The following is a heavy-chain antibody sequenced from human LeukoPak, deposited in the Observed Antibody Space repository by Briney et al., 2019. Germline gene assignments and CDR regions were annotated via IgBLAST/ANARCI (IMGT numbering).Heavy chain of an antibody. CDR2: ISYDGSNK. CDR3: ARNLKRFLEWYYGMDV. D-gene: IGHD3-3*01. J-gene: IGHJ6*02. V-gene: IGHV3-30-3*01. CDR1: GFTFSSYA. Sequence: PGRSLRLSCAASGFTFSSYAMRWVRQAPGKGLEWVAVISYDGSNKYYADSVKGRFTISRDNSKNALYLQMNSLRAEDTAVYYCARNLKRFLEWYYGMDVWGQGTTVTVSS.